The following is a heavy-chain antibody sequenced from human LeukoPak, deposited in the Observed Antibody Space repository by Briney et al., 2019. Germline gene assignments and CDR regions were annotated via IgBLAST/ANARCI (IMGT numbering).Heavy chain of an antibody. CDR3: ARGLGIAAAGTVRLDY. J-gene: IGHJ4*02. Sequence: ASVKVSCKASGYTFTSYDMNWVRQATGQGLEWMGWMNPNSGNTGYAQKFQGRVTMTRNTSISTAYMDLGSLRSEDTAVYYCARGLGIAAAGTVRLDYWGQGNLVTVSS. CDR2: MNPNSGNT. V-gene: IGHV1-8*01. D-gene: IGHD6-13*01. CDR1: GYTFTSYD.